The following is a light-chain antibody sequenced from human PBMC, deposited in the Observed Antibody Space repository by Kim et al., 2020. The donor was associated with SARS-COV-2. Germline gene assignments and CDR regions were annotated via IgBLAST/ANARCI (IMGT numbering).Light chain of an antibody. CDR3: QPRDNWPPT. Sequence: ETVLTQSPATLSLSPGERATLSCRASQSVSTYIAWYQQRPGQAPRLLISDASNRATGIPARFSGSGSGTDFTLTISTLEPEDFAVYYCQPRDNWPPTFGHGTRLEIK. J-gene: IGKJ5*01. V-gene: IGKV3-11*01. CDR2: DAS. CDR1: QSVSTY.